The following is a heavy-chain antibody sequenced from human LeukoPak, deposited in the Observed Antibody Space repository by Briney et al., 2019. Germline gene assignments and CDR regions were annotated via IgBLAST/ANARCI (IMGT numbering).Heavy chain of an antibody. V-gene: IGHV5-51*01. CDR2: IYPGDSDT. D-gene: IGHD6-19*01. Sequence: GESLKIPCKGSGYSFASYWIGWVRQMPGKGLEWMGIIYPGDSDTRYSPSFQGQVTISADKSISTAYLQWSSLKASDSAMYCCARSLRLVSNLFDYWGQGTLVTVSS. J-gene: IGHJ4*02. CDR1: GYSFASYW. CDR3: ARSLRLVSNLFDY.